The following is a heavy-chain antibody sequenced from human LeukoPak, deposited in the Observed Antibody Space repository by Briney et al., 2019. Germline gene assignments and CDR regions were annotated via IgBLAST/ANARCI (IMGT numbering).Heavy chain of an antibody. Sequence: GGSLRLSCAASGFTFSTYGMSWVRQAPGKGLEWVSAISSSGGSTYYADSVKGRFTISRDSSKNTLYLLMSSLRAEDTAVYYCAKGVYGYADYALLDYWGQGTLVSVSS. CDR1: GFTFSTYG. D-gene: IGHD2-2*01. CDR2: ISSSGGST. CDR3: AKGVYGYADYALLDY. J-gene: IGHJ4*02. V-gene: IGHV3-23*01.